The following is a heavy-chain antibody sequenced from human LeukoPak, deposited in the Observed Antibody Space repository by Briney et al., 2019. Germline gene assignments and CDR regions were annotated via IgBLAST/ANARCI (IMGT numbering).Heavy chain of an antibody. V-gene: IGHV1-2*02. CDR1: GYTFTGYY. Sequence: ASVKVSCKASGYTFTGYYMHWVRQAPGQGLEWMGWINPNSGGTNYAQKFQGRVTMTRDTSISTAYMELSRLRSDDTAVYYCARVKTAYDYVWGSYRSLHDYWGQGTLVTVSS. J-gene: IGHJ4*02. D-gene: IGHD3-16*02. CDR2: INPNSGGT. CDR3: ARVKTAYDYVWGSYRSLHDY.